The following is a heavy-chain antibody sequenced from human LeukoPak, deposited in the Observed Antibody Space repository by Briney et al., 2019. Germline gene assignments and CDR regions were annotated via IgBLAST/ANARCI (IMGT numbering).Heavy chain of an antibody. D-gene: IGHD2-21*01. Sequence: ASVKVSRKASGGTFSSYAISWVRQAPGQGLEWMGRIIPILGIANYAQKFQGRVTITADKSTSTAYMELSSLRSEDTAVYYCATMGTYCGGDCSFPPDYWGQGTLVTVSS. CDR1: GGTFSSYA. CDR2: IIPILGIA. V-gene: IGHV1-69*04. CDR3: ATMGTYCGGDCSFPPDY. J-gene: IGHJ4*02.